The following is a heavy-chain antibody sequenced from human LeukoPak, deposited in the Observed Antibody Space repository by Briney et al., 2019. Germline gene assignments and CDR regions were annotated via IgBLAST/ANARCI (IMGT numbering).Heavy chain of an antibody. CDR2: INPNSGGT. D-gene: IGHD4-11*01. CDR1: GYTFTGYY. V-gene: IGHV1-2*04. Sequence: ASVKVSCKASGYTFTGYYMHWVRQAPGQGLGWMGWINPNSGGTNYAQKFQGWVTMTRDTSISTAYMELSRLRSDDTAVYYCAREDETTSIYGMDVWGQGTTVTVSS. CDR3: AREDETTSIYGMDV. J-gene: IGHJ6*02.